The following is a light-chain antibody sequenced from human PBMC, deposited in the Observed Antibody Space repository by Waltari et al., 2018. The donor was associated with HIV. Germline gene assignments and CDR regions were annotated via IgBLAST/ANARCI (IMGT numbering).Light chain of an antibody. Sequence: QSALTQPASVSGSPGQSITISCTGTSSDVGSYNLVSWYQQHPGKAPKLMSYEVIKRPSGVSNLFSGSRSGNTASLTISGLQAEDEADYYCCSYAGSSTLYVFGTGTKVTVL. CDR2: EVI. CDR1: SSDVGSYNL. CDR3: CSYAGSSTLYV. J-gene: IGLJ1*01. V-gene: IGLV2-23*02.